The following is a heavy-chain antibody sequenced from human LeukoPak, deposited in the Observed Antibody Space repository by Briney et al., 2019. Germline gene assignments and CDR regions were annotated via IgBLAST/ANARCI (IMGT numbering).Heavy chain of an antibody. J-gene: IGHJ2*01. D-gene: IGHD3-10*01. V-gene: IGHV3-30-3*01. CDR2: LSYDGNNR. CDR1: GFTFSSYA. CDR3: ARRGPGGYFDL. Sequence: GGSLRLSCAASGFTFSSYAMHWVRQAPGKGLEWVAVLSYDGNNRYYADSVKGRFTISRDSSKNTLYLQMNSLRAEDTAVYYCARRGPGGYFDLWGRGTLVTVSS.